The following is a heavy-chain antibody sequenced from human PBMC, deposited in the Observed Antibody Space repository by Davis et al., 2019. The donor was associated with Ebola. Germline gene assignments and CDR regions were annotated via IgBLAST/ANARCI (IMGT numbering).Heavy chain of an antibody. D-gene: IGHD3-22*01. CDR1: GYTFTGYY. V-gene: IGHV1-2*02. CDR3: ARTGRTMIVADAFDI. CDR2: INPNSGGT. J-gene: IGHJ3*02. Sequence: ASVTVSCKASGYTFTGYYMHWVRQAPGQGLEWMGWINPNSGGTNYAQKFQGRVTMTRDTSISTAYMELSRLRSDDTTVYYCARTGRTMIVADAFDIWGQGTMVTVSS.